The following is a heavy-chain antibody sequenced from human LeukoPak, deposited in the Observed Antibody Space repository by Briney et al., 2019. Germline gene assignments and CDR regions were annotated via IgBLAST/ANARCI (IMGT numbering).Heavy chain of an antibody. J-gene: IGHJ6*03. Sequence: ASVKVSCKASGYTFTGYYMHWVRQAPGPGREGMGWINPNSGGTNYAQKFQGRVTMTRDTSISTAYMELSRLRSDDTAVYSCARDLSAVAGSYYYYYYMDVWGKGTTVTASS. D-gene: IGHD6-19*01. CDR3: ARDLSAVAGSYYYYYYMDV. V-gene: IGHV1-2*02. CDR2: INPNSGGT. CDR1: GYTFTGYY.